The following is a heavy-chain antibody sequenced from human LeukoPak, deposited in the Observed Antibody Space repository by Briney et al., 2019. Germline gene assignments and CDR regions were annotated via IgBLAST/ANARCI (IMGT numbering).Heavy chain of an antibody. J-gene: IGHJ6*02. D-gene: IGHD6-19*01. CDR3: ASPAPSGWPSYGMDV. CDR2: IIPIFGTA. V-gene: IGHV1-69*13. CDR1: GGTFSSYA. Sequence: SVKVSCKASGGTFSSYAISWVRQAPGQGLEWMGGIIPIFGTANYAQKFQGRVTITADESTSTAYMELSSLRSEDTAVYYCASPAPSGWPSYGMDVWGQGTTVTVSS.